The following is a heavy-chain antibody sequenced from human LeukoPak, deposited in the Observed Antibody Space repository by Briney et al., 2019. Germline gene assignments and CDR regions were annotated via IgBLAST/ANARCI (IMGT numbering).Heavy chain of an antibody. Sequence: SETLSLTCTVSGGSISSYYWSWIRQPPGKGLEGIGYISYSGSTNYTPSLKGRVTISVDTSKNQFSLKLSSVTAADTAVYYCARVGGDSSGYWGFDPWGQGTLVTVSS. J-gene: IGHJ5*02. CDR2: ISYSGST. CDR1: GGSISSYY. V-gene: IGHV4-59*01. D-gene: IGHD3-22*01. CDR3: ARVGGDSSGYWGFDP.